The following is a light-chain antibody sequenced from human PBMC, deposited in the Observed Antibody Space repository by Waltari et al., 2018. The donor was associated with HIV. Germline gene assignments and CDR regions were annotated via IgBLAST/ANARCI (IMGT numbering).Light chain of an antibody. CDR1: SANIGRNS. J-gene: IGLJ2*01. Sequence: QSVLPQPPSASGTPGQRVTISCSGGSANIGRNSVSWFQQVPGTAPKPLIYKDNQRPSGVPDRCSASKSGTSASLAISGLRSEDEADYYCAAWDVSLRGLVFGGGTKLTVL. CDR3: AAWDVSLRGLV. CDR2: KDN. V-gene: IGLV1-47*01.